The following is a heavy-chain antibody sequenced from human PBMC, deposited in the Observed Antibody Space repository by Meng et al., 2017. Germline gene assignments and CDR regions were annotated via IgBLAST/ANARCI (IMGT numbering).Heavy chain of an antibody. Sequence: GGSLRLSCAASGFTFSSYGMHWVRQAPGKGLEWVANIKQDGSEKYYVDSVKGRFTISRDNAKNSLYLQMNSLRAEDTAVYYCAREYYYGSGSYYIYYYYYGMDVWGQGTTVTVSS. D-gene: IGHD3-10*01. V-gene: IGHV3-7*01. CDR2: IKQDGSEK. J-gene: IGHJ6*02. CDR1: GFTFSSYG. CDR3: AREYYYGSGSYYIYYYYYGMDV.